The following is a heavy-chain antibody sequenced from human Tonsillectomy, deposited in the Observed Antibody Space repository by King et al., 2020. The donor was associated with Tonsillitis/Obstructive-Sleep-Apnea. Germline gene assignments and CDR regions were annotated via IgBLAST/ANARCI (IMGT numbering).Heavy chain of an antibody. D-gene: IGHD2-15*01. V-gene: IGHV1-2*02. CDR3: ARHVLYCSGGSCHPDY. J-gene: IGHJ4*02. CDR2: INPNSGGT. Sequence: QLVESGAEVKKPGASVKVSCKASGYTFTGYYMHWVRQAPGQGLEWMGWINPNSGGTNYAQKFQGRVHMTRDTSISTAYMELSSLRSDDTAVYYCARHVLYCSGGSCHPDYWGQGTLVTVSS. CDR1: GYTFTGYY.